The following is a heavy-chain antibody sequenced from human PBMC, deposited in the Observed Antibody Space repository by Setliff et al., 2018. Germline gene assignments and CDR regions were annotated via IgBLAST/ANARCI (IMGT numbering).Heavy chain of an antibody. CDR1: GGSISSGSYY. CDR2: IYTSGST. D-gene: IGHD7-27*01. V-gene: IGHV4-61*02. J-gene: IGHJ4*02. Sequence: PSETLSLTCTVSGGSISSGSYYWSWIRQPAGKGLEWIGRIYTSGSTNYNPSLKSRVTISVDTSKNQFSLNLNSVTAAHTAVYYCATLTGDRGVDYWGQGRLVTSPQ. CDR3: ATLTGDRGVDY.